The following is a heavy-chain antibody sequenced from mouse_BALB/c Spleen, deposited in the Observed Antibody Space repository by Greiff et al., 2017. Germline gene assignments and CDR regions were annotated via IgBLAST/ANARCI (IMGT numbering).Heavy chain of an antibody. CDR3: TRDGYDGFAY. CDR2: INPNNGGT. V-gene: IGHV1-26*01. Sequence: EVQLQQSGPELVKPGASVKISCKTSGYTFTEYTMHWVKQSHGKSLEWIGGINPNNGGTSYNQKFKGKAKLTAVTSASTAYMELSSLTNEDSAVYYCTRDGYDGFAYWGQGTLPTVSA. J-gene: IGHJ3*01. CDR1: GYTFTEYT. D-gene: IGHD2-2*01.